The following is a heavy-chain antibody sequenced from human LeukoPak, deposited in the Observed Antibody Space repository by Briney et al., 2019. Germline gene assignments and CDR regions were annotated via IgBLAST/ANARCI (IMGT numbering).Heavy chain of an antibody. D-gene: IGHD5/OR15-5a*01. V-gene: IGHV1-2*02. J-gene: IGHJ6*02. CDR3: ARVDKAPGDYYGMDV. Sequence: ASVTVSCKASGYTFTGYYMHWVRQAPGQGLEWMGWINPNSGGTNYAQKFQGRVTMTRDTSISTAYMELSRLRSDETAVYYCARVDKAPGDYYGMDVWGQGTTVTVSS. CDR2: INPNSGGT. CDR1: GYTFTGYY.